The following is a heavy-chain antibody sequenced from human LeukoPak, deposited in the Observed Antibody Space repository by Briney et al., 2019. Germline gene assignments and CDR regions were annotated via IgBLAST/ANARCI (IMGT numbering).Heavy chain of an antibody. CDR1: GGSISGYY. J-gene: IGHJ4*02. CDR3: ARANWNYPLYYFDY. CDR2: IYYSGST. D-gene: IGHD1-7*01. V-gene: IGHV4-59*08. Sequence: SETLSLTCTVSGGSISGYYWSWFRQPPGKGLEWIGYIYYSGSTNHNPSLKSRVTISVDTSKNQFSLKLSSVTAADTAVYYCARANWNYPLYYFDYWGQGTLVTVFS.